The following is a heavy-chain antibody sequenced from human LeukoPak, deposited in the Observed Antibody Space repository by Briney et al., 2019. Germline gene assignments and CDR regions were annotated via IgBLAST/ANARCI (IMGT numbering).Heavy chain of an antibody. CDR2: ISGSGDNT. CDR3: AKGSYYDSSGSFYFDY. Sequence: GGSLRLSCAASGFTFSSYAMSWVRQAPEKGLEWVSGISGSGDNTYYTDSVKGRFTISRDNSKNTLYVQVNSLGTEDTAAYYCAKGSYYDSSGSFYFDYWGQGTLVTVSS. J-gene: IGHJ4*02. V-gene: IGHV3-23*01. CDR1: GFTFSSYA. D-gene: IGHD3-22*01.